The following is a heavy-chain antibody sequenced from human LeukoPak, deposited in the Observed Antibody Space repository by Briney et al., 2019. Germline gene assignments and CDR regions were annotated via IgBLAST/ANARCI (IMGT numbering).Heavy chain of an antibody. CDR2: IYYSGST. CDR3: ARAQSSGYSYGYFYYYYGMDV. J-gene: IGHJ6*02. V-gene: IGHV4-61*01. D-gene: IGHD5-18*01. CDR1: GGSVSSGSYY. Sequence: PSETLSLTCTVSGGSVSSGSYYWSWIRQPPGKGLEWIGYIYYSGSTNYNPSLKSRVTISVDTSKNQFSLKLSSVTAADTAVYYCARAQSSGYSYGYFYYYYGMDVWGQGTTVTVSS.